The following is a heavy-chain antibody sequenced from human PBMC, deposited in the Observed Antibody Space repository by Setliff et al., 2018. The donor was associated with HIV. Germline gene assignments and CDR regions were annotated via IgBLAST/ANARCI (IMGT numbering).Heavy chain of an antibody. CDR2: VYYTRST. CDR3: ARLEGLATISYYFDF. D-gene: IGHD5-12*01. J-gene: IGHJ4*02. V-gene: IGHV4-39*02. CDR1: GASISGSNYF. Sequence: PSETLSLTCSVSGASISGSNYFWAWIRQPPGKGLEYIATVYYTRSTYYNPSLKSRVTLSLDTSQNHFSLRLNSVTAADTAVYFCARLEGLATISYYFDFWGPGALVTVPQ.